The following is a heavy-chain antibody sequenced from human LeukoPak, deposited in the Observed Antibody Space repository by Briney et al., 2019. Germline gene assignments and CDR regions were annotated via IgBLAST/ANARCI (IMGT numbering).Heavy chain of an antibody. CDR3: AGDGYKTNWYFDL. CDR2: IYYSGST. Sequence: SETLSLTCTVSGGSISSYYWSWIRQPPGKGLEWIGYIYYSGSTNYNPSLKSRVTISVDTSKNQFSLKLSSVTAADTAVYYCAGDGYKTNWYFDLWGRGTLVTVSS. CDR1: GGSISSYY. J-gene: IGHJ2*01. D-gene: IGHD5-24*01. V-gene: IGHV4-59*01.